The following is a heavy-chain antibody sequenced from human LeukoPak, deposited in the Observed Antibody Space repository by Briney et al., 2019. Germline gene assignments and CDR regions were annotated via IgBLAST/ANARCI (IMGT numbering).Heavy chain of an antibody. CDR3: ARRFLGVADADTYYYGSGSHHHGMDV. J-gene: IGHJ6*02. V-gene: IGHV1-69*04. CDR2: IIPILGIA. Sequence: ASVKVSCKASGGTFSSYAISWVRQAPGQGLEWMGRIIPILGIANYAQKFQGRVTITADKSTSTAYMELSSLRSEDTAVYYCARRFLGVADADTYYYGSGSHHHGMDVWGQGTTVTVSS. D-gene: IGHD3-10*01. CDR1: GGTFSSYA.